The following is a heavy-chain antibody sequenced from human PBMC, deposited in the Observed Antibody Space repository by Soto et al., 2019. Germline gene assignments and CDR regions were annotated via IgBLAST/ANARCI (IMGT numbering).Heavy chain of an antibody. CDR1: GFSFSTYA. Sequence: GGSLRLSCTASGFSFSTYAMSWVRQAPGKGLEWVSTISGGVAKTYYADSVKGRFTVSRDNSKNTLFLQMNSLRAEDTATYYCAKVGYYNPGWFDSWGQGTLVTVSS. J-gene: IGHJ5*01. V-gene: IGHV3-23*01. D-gene: IGHD1-20*01. CDR3: AKVGYYNPGWFDS. CDR2: ISGGVAKT.